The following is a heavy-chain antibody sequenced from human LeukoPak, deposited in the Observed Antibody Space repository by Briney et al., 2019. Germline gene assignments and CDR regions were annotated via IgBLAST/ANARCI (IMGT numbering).Heavy chain of an antibody. Sequence: SGGSLRLSCAASGFTFSSYAMSWVRQAPGKGLEWVPAISGSDGSTYYADSVKGRFTISRDNSKDTLYLQINSLRAEDTAVYYCAKVSAVTRGHFDYWGQGNLVTVSS. CDR3: AKVSAVTRGHFDY. V-gene: IGHV3-23*01. D-gene: IGHD3-10*01. CDR2: ISGSDGST. CDR1: GFTFSSYA. J-gene: IGHJ4*02.